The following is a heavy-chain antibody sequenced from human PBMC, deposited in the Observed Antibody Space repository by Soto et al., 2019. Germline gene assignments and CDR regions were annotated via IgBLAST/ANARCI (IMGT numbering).Heavy chain of an antibody. CDR3: AIDLWWYTH. CDR1: GFTFSDHA. J-gene: IGHJ4*02. Sequence: EVQLLESGGVLVQPGGSLRLSCTDSGFTFSDHAMTWVRQAPGKGLEWVSGISGGGSGAYYADSVKGRFTVSRANSKNTQLLQMDSLRAEDMAVYYCAIDLWWYTHWGQGTLVTVSS. D-gene: IGHD2-15*01. V-gene: IGHV3-23*01. CDR2: ISGGGSGA.